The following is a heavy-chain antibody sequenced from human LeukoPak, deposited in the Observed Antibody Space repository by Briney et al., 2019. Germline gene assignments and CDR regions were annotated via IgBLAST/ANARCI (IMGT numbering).Heavy chain of an antibody. D-gene: IGHD2-21*01. CDR2: IYSGTT. J-gene: IGHJ6*02. CDR1: GASISSYF. Sequence: SETLSLTCTVSGASISSYFWSWIRQPPGKGLEWIGYIYSGTTNYNPSLERRVTVSTDRAKNKFSLKLTSVTAADTAVYYCARHDVIPSFQRLMDVWGQGAPVTVSS. V-gene: IGHV4-59*08. CDR3: ARHDVIPSFQRLMDV.